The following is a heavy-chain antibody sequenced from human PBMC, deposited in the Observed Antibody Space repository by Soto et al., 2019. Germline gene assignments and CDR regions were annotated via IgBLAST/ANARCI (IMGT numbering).Heavy chain of an antibody. CDR2: IYYSGTI. J-gene: IGHJ4*02. D-gene: IGHD3-9*01. CDR3: ARHRGYYDILTGYYTELNFDY. V-gene: IGHV4-39*01. CDR1: GGSISSSSYY. Sequence: TVSGGSISSSSYYWGWIRQPPGKGLVWIGSIYYSGTIYYNPSLKSRVTISVDTSKNQFSLKLSSVTAADTAVYYCARHRGYYDILTGYYTELNFDYWGQGTLVTVSS.